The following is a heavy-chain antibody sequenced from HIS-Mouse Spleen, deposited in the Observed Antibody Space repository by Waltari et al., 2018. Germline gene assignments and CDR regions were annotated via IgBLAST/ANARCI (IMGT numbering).Heavy chain of an antibody. CDR1: GGSISSYY. Sequence: QVQLQESGPGLVKPSETLSLTCTVPGGSISSYYWSWIRQPPGKGLEWIGYIYYSGSTTYNPSLKSRVTISVDTPKNQFSLKLSSVTAADTAVYYCARIVAATDDAFDIWGQGTMVTVSS. CDR3: ARIVAATDDAFDI. J-gene: IGHJ3*02. D-gene: IGHD2-15*01. CDR2: IYYSGST. V-gene: IGHV4-59*08.